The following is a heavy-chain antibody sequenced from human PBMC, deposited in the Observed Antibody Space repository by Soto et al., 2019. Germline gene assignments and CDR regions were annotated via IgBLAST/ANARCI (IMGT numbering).Heavy chain of an antibody. CDR3: ATRAIQAESNWNYDLLPLPKRNWFDP. Sequence: GASVKVSCKVSGYTLTELSMHWVRQAPGKGLEWMGGFDPEDGETIYAQKFQGRVTMTEDTSTDTAYMELSGLRSEDTAVYYCATRAIQAESNWNYDLLPLPKRNWFDPWGQGTLVTVSS. D-gene: IGHD1-7*01. J-gene: IGHJ5*02. V-gene: IGHV1-24*01. CDR1: GYTLTELS. CDR2: FDPEDGET.